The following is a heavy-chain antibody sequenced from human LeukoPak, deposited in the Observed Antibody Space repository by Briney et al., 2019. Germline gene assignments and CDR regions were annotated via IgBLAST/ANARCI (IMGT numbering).Heavy chain of an antibody. J-gene: IGHJ6*03. V-gene: IGHV4-34*01. CDR2: INHSGSP. CDR1: GGSFSGYY. D-gene: IGHD3-10*01. CDR3: ARDWFGGYYYYMDV. Sequence: KPSETLSLTCAVYGGSFSGYYWSWIRQPPGKGLEWIGEINHSGSPNYNPSLKSRVTISVGNSKNQFSLKLSSVTAADKAVYYCARDWFGGYYYYMDVWGKGTTVTVSS.